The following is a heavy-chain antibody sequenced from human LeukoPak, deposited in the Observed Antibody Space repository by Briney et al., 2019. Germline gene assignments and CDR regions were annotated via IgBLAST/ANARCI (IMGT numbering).Heavy chain of an antibody. CDR2: FDPEDGET. J-gene: IGHJ4*02. V-gene: IGHV1-24*01. CDR3: ARGLKRSIAAALWDY. CDR1: GYTLTELA. Sequence: ASVKVSCKVSGYTLTELAMHWVRQAPGKGLEWMGGFDPEDGETIYAKKFQGRVTMTEDTSTDTAYMDLSSLGSEDTAVYYCARGLKRSIAAALWDYWGQGTLVTVSS. D-gene: IGHD6-13*01.